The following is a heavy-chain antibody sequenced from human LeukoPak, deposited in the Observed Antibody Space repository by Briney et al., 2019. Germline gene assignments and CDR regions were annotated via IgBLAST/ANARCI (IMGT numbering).Heavy chain of an antibody. CDR2: ISGSGATI. Sequence: PGGSLRLSCAASGFTFSSYSLNWFRQAPGTGLEWVPYISGSGATIYYADSVKGRFTISRDNAKNSLYLQMTSLRAEDTAVYYCVKAGGGDARASWYFDLWGRGTLVTVSS. V-gene: IGHV3-48*01. D-gene: IGHD2-21*01. CDR1: GFTFSSYS. J-gene: IGHJ2*01. CDR3: VKAGGGDARASWYFDL.